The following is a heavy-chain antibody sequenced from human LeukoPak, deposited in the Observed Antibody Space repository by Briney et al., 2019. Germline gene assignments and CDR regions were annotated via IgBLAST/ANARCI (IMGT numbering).Heavy chain of an antibody. D-gene: IGHD2-21*01. CDR3: AKDWPYCGGDCYVDY. CDR1: GFTFRSYA. CDR2: ISGSGGST. V-gene: IGHV3-23*01. Sequence: PGGSLRLSWAASGFTFRSYAMSWVRQAPGKGLEWVSAISGSGGSTYYADSVKGRFTISRDNSKNTLYLQMNSLRAEDTAVYYCAKDWPYCGGDCYVDYWGQGTLVTVSS. J-gene: IGHJ4*02.